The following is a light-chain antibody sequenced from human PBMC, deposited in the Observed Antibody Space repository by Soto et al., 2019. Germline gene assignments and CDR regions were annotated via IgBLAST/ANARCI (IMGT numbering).Light chain of an antibody. CDR1: SSDVGAYNY. V-gene: IGLV2-14*01. CDR2: DVS. J-gene: IGLJ1*01. Sequence: QSALTQPASVSGSPGQSIIISCTGTSSDVGAYNYVSWYQQHPGKAPKLMIFDVSNRPSGVSNRFSGSKSGNTASLTISGLQAEDEADYYCNSYTRSDTYVFGAGTKVTVL. CDR3: NSYTRSDTYV.